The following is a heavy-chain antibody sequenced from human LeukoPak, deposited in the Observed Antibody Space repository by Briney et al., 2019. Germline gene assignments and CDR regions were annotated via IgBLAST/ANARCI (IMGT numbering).Heavy chain of an antibody. J-gene: IGHJ6*03. CDR1: GFTVSSNF. CDR2: IYSGGTT. CDR3: AKVKDIMLTVGGLIVIAYYMDV. Sequence: GGSLRLSCAASGFTVSSNFMSWVRQAPGKGPEWVSVIYSGGTTYYADSVKGRFIISRDNSENTLSLRMNSLRAEDTAVYYCAKVKDIMLTVGGLIVIAYYMDVWGTGTTVTVSS. D-gene: IGHD3-16*02. V-gene: IGHV3-53*01.